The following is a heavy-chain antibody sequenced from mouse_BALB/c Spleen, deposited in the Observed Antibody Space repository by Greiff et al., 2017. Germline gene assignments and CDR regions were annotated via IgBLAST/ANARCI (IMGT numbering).Heavy chain of an antibody. CDR3: AREGVWPFAY. J-gene: IGHJ3*01. CDR1: GFTFSSFG. V-gene: IGHV5-17*02. CDR2: ISSGSSTI. Sequence: EVQVVESGGGLVQPGGSRKLSCAASGFTFSSFGMHWVRQAPEKGLEWVAYISSGSSTIYYADTVKGRFTISRDNPKNTLFLQMTSLRSEDTAMYYCAREGVWPFAYWGQGTLVTVAA. D-gene: IGHD2-10*02.